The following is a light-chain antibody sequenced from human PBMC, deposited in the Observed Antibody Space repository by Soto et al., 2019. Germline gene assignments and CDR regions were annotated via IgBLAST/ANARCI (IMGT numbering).Light chain of an antibody. CDR3: QQYNNWPPIT. Sequence: EILMTQSPATLSVYLGERATLXXRASQSVSSNLAWYQQKPGQAPRLIXYGAFTRATGIPARFSGSGSGTEFTLTISSLQSEDFAVYYCQQYNNWPPITFGQGTRLEIK. J-gene: IGKJ5*01. V-gene: IGKV3-15*01. CDR2: GAF. CDR1: QSVSSN.